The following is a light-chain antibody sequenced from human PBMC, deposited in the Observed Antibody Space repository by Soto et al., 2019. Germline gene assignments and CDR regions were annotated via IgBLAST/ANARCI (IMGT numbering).Light chain of an antibody. CDR2: LGS. CDR3: LQALQPLRP. V-gene: IGKV2-28*01. J-gene: IGKJ1*01. Sequence: DIVMTQSPLSLPVTPGEPASISCRSSQSLLHSNGYNYLDWYLQKPGQSPQLLIYLGSNRASGVPERFGGSGSGKDFTLKFSRGEPENVGFYYCLQALQPLRPFGQGPRWKSN. CDR1: QSLLHSNGYNY.